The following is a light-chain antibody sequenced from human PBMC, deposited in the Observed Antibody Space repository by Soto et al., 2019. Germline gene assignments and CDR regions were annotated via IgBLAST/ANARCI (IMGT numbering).Light chain of an antibody. CDR3: QQCSISPLT. CDR1: QSVPKDY. J-gene: IGKJ4*01. Sequence: EIVLTQSPGTLSLSPGERATLSCRASQSVPKDYLAWYQHKPGQAPRLLIHDASSRATGIPDRFSGSGSGTDLTLTISILEPEDFAVYYCQQCSISPLTFGGGTKVEIK. V-gene: IGKV3-20*01. CDR2: DAS.